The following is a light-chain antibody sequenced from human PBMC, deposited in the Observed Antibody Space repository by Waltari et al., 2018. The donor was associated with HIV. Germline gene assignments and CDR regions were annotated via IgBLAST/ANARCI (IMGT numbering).Light chain of an antibody. J-gene: IGLJ1*01. CDR2: GSG. V-gene: IGLV1-40*01. CDR3: QSFDSSLSGYV. CDR1: RYKIRAGFH. Sequence: QSVLTQPPSVSWAPGPRITISRTRTRYKIRAGFHVHWYQQLPGTAPKLLIYGSGNRPSGVPDRFSGSRSGSSASLAITGLQADDEADYYCQSFDSSLSGYVFGIGTKVTVL.